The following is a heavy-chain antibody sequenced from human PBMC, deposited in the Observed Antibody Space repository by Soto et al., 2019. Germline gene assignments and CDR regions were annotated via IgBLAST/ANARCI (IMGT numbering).Heavy chain of an antibody. CDR1: DGSINSVGCS. Sequence: PSETLSVTNTVSDGSINSVGCSWTWIRQPPGKGLEWIGFIYHTGTTYYNPSLKSRVTISVDRSKNQFSLKLNSVTAADTAVYYCARVPGPWGQGTLVTVSS. V-gene: IGHV4-30-2*01. J-gene: IGHJ5*02. CDR3: ARVPGP. CDR2: IYHTGTT.